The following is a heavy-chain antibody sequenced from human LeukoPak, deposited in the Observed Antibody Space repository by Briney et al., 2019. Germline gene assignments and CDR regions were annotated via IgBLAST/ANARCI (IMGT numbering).Heavy chain of an antibody. CDR3: AKDRTHSSGWYGPSFDY. J-gene: IGHJ4*02. V-gene: IGHV3-23*01. CDR2: ISGSGGST. D-gene: IGHD6-19*01. CDR1: GFTFSSYA. Sequence: PGGSLRLSCAASGFTFSSYAMSWVRQAPGKGLEWVSAISGSGGSTYYADSVKGRFTISRDNSKNTLYLQMNSLRAEDTAVYYCAKDRTHSSGWYGPSFDYWGQGTLVTVSS.